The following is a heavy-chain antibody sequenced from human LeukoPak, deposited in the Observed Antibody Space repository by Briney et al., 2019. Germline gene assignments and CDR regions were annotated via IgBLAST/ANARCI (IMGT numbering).Heavy chain of an antibody. D-gene: IGHD3-22*01. J-gene: IGHJ4*02. CDR2: ISGSGGST. Sequence: GGSLRLSCAAPGFTFSSYAMSWVRQAPGKGLEWVSAISGSGGSTYYADSVKGRFTISRDNSKNTLYLQMNSLRAEDTAVYYCARVTMIVVVIDYWGQGTLVTVSS. V-gene: IGHV3-23*01. CDR1: GFTFSSYA. CDR3: ARVTMIVVVIDY.